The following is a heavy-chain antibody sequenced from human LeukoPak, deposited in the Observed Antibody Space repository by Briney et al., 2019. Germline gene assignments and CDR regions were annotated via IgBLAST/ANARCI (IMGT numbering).Heavy chain of an antibody. V-gene: IGHV3-30-3*01. CDR3: AKARPMYDSSAYFDY. D-gene: IGHD3-22*01. Sequence: GGSLRLSCAASGFTFSNYAMHWVRQAPGKGLEWVAVISYDGSNKYYADSVKGRFTITRDNSKNTLYLQMSNLRTEDSAVYYCAKARPMYDSSAYFDYWGQGTLVTVSS. CDR1: GFTFSNYA. J-gene: IGHJ4*02. CDR2: ISYDGSNK.